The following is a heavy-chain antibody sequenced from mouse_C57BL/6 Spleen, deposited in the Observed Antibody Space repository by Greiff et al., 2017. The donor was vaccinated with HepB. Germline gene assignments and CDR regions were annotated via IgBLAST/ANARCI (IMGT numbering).Heavy chain of an antibody. CDR1: GFTFSDYG. J-gene: IGHJ2*01. D-gene: IGHD2-3*01. CDR2: ISSGSSTI. Sequence: EVMLVESGGGLVKPGGSLKLSCAASGFTFSDYGMHWVRQAPEKGLEWVAYISSGSSTIYYADTVKGRFTISRDNAKNTLFLQMTSLRSEDTAMYYCARNGYYFYYFDYWGQGTTLTVSS. CDR3: ARNGYYFYYFDY. V-gene: IGHV5-17*01.